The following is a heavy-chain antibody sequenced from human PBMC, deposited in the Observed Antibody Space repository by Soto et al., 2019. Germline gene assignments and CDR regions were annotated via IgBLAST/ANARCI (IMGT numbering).Heavy chain of an antibody. J-gene: IGHJ2*01. D-gene: IGHD4-17*01. CDR2: ISYDGSNK. Sequence: QVQLVESGGGVVQPGRSLRLSCAASGFTFSSYGMHWVRQAPGKGLEWVAVISYDGSNKYYADSVKGRFTISRDNSKNTLYLQMNSLRAEDTAVYYCAKDYGGSYWYFDLWGRGTLVTVSS. CDR3: AKDYGGSYWYFDL. V-gene: IGHV3-30*18. CDR1: GFTFSSYG.